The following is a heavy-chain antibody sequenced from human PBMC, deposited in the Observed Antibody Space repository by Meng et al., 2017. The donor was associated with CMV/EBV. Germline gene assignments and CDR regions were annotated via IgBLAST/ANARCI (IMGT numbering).Heavy chain of an antibody. D-gene: IGHD1/OR15-1a*01. CDR1: GYTFTDYD. V-gene: IGHV1-8*03. CDR3: ARGRLTGTTLYYGMDV. Sequence: ASVKVSCKASGYTFTDYDVNWVRQAAGQGLEWMGWMNPYSGNTGYAQKFQGRVTVTRNTSISTAYMELSSLRSEDTAVYYCARGRLTGTTLYYGMDVWGQGTTVTVSS. J-gene: IGHJ6*02. CDR2: MNPYSGNT.